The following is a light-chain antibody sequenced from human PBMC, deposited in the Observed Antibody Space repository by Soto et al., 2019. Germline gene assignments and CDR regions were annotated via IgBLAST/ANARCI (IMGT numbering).Light chain of an antibody. CDR1: ESVSNN. J-gene: IGKJ1*01. CDR3: QQYGSSPWT. Sequence: EIVMTQSPATLSLSPGERATLSCRASESVSNNLAWYQQKPGQAPRLLIYGASSRATGIPDRFSGSGSGTDFTLTISRLEPEDFAVYYCQQYGSSPWTFGQGTKVDIK. V-gene: IGKV3-20*01. CDR2: GAS.